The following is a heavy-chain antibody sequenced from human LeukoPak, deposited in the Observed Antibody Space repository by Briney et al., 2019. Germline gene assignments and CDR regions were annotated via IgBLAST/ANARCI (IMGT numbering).Heavy chain of an antibody. Sequence: GGSLRLSCAASHFVFSDHYMSWVRQAPGKGLERVAYICSGGDSILYADSVRGRFAISRDNAKNSLYLQINSLRVEDTAVYYCVRGYLPTYYYDSSGYYGFDPWGQGTLVTVSS. J-gene: IGHJ5*02. CDR1: HFVFSDHY. CDR3: VRGYLPTYYYDSSGYYGFDP. D-gene: IGHD3-22*01. CDR2: ICSGGDSI. V-gene: IGHV3-11*01.